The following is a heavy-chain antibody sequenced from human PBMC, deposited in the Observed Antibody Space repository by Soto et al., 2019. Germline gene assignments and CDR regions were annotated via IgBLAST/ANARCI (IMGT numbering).Heavy chain of an antibody. CDR3: ACSRNRPNLFDY. CDR1: EYTFTSYF. CDR2: INPSGGST. V-gene: IGHV1-46*01. Sequence: ASVKVSCKASEYTFTSYFMHWLRQAPGQGLEWMGIINPSGGSTSCAQKFQGRVTMTRDTATSTGYMEASRLRSEDPAVYYRACSRNRPNLFDYWGLGNLVPVP. J-gene: IGHJ4*02. D-gene: IGHD6-13*01.